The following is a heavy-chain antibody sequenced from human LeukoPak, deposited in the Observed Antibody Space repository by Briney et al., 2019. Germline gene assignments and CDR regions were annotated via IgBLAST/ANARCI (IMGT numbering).Heavy chain of an antibody. J-gene: IGHJ4*02. Sequence: SETLSLTCTVSGGSVTTYFWSWIRQPPGKGLEWVGYISYSGSTNYNPSLKSRVTISGDTSKNQFSLKLGSVTAADTAVYYCATLYCTHGVCYFDYWGQGTLVTVSS. D-gene: IGHD2-8*01. CDR3: ATLYCTHGVCYFDY. CDR2: ISYSGST. CDR1: GGSVTTYF. V-gene: IGHV4-59*08.